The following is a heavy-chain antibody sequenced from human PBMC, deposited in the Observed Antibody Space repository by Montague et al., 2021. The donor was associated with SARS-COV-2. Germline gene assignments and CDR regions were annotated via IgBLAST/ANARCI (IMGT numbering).Heavy chain of an antibody. CDR3: AGDQGVYCSGGSCYNFDY. CDR2: IYYGGST. V-gene: IGHV4-39*02. J-gene: IGHJ4*02. CDR1: GGSISTYYY. D-gene: IGHD2-15*01. Sequence: SETLSLTCTVSGGSISTYYYWGWIRQPPGKGLEWIGSIYYGGSTXXNPXXXSRVTISVDTSMNHFSLKLSSVTAADTAVYYCAGDQGVYCSGGSCYNFDYWGQGTLVTVSS.